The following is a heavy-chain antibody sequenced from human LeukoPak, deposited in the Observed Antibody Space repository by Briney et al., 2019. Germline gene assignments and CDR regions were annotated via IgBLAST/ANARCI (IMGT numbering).Heavy chain of an antibody. CDR2: IYTSGST. Sequence: SETLSLTCTVSGGSISSYYWSWIRQPAGKGLEWIGRIYTSGSTNYNPSLKSRVTLSVDTSKNQFSLRLTSVTAADTAFYYCAREEYSSDWYGHDSWGQGTLVTVSS. J-gene: IGHJ4*02. CDR1: GGSISSYY. D-gene: IGHD6-13*01. V-gene: IGHV4-4*07. CDR3: AREEYSSDWYGHDS.